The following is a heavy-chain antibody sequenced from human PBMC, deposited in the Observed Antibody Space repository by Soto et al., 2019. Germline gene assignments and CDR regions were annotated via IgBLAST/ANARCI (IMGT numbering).Heavy chain of an antibody. CDR1: GGSISSYY. Sequence: SETLSLTCTVSGGSISSYYWSWIRQPPGKGLEWIGYIYYSGSTNYNPSLKSRVTISVDTSKNQFSLKLSSVTAADTAVYYCARRGYYDFWSGLTSYYYYMDVWGKGTTVTVSS. CDR2: IYYSGST. J-gene: IGHJ6*03. D-gene: IGHD3-3*01. V-gene: IGHV4-59*08. CDR3: ARRGYYDFWSGLTSYYYYMDV.